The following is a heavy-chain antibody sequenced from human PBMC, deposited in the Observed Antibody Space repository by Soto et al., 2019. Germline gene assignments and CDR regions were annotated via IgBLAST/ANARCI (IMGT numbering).Heavy chain of an antibody. D-gene: IGHD2-15*01. CDR2: LYYSGNT. CDR1: GGSISPFY. CDR3: ARVGGVAARTFDY. V-gene: IGHV4-59*01. J-gene: IGHJ4*02. Sequence: PSETLSLTCTVSGGSISPFYWSWVRQPPGKGLEWIGYLYYSGNTNYNPSLKRRVTISVDASKNQVSLRLTSVTAADTAVYYCARVGGVAARTFDYWGQGTVVTVSS.